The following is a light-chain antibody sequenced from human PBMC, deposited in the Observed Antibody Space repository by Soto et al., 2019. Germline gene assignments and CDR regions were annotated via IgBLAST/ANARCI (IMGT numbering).Light chain of an antibody. CDR2: DAS. Sequence: EIVLTQSPATLSLSAGERATLSCRASQSVSTSLAWYQHKPGQAPRLLIYDASTRATDIPARFSGSGSGTDFTLTVSSLEPEDFALYYCQQRSNRITFGQGTRLEIK. CDR3: QQRSNRIT. CDR1: QSVSTS. V-gene: IGKV3-11*01. J-gene: IGKJ5*01.